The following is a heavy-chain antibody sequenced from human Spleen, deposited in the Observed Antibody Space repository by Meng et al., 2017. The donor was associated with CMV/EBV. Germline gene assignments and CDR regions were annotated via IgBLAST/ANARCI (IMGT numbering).Heavy chain of an antibody. CDR2: ISTSGGST. J-gene: IGHJ4*02. CDR3: AKDSQFYASGYYDY. V-gene: IGHV3-23*01. CDR1: GFTFSSYA. Sequence: GESLKISCAASGFTFSSYAMSWVRQAPGKGLEWVSVISTSGGSTCYADSVKGRFTISRDNSKDTLYLQVNSLRAEDTAVYYCAKDSQFYASGYYDYWGQGTLVTVSS. D-gene: IGHD3-10*01.